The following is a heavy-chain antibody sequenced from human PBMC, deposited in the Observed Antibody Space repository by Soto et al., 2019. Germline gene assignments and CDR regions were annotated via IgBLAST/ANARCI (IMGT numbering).Heavy chain of an antibody. J-gene: IGHJ6*03. CDR1: GFTFSSYS. V-gene: IGHV3-48*01. D-gene: IGHD2-21*01. Sequence: GGSLRLSCAASGFTFSSYSMNWVRQAPGKGLEWVSYISSSSSTIYYADSVKGRFTISRDNAKNSLYLQMNSLRAEDTAVYYCARRTKKHVVSTLYYYYMDVWGKGTTVTVSS. CDR2: ISSSSSTI. CDR3: ARRTKKHVVSTLYYYYMDV.